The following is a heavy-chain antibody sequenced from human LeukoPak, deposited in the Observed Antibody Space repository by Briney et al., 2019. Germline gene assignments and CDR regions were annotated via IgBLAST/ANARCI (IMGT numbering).Heavy chain of an antibody. J-gene: IGHJ4*02. Sequence: SETLSLTCTVSGGSISSYYWSWIRQPPGKELEWIGYIHYSGSTNYNPSLKSRVTMSVDTSKNQFSLKLTSVTAADTAVYYCARGGSSSSWPFYYWGQGTLVTVSS. V-gene: IGHV4-59*01. CDR2: IHYSGST. CDR3: ARGGSSSSWPFYY. CDR1: GGSISSYY. D-gene: IGHD6-13*01.